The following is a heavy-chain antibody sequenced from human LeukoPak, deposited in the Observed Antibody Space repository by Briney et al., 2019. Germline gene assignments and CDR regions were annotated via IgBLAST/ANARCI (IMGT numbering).Heavy chain of an antibody. D-gene: IGHD4-17*01. CDR1: GFTVSSNY. CDR2: ISFDGRNK. V-gene: IGHV3-30*18. J-gene: IGHJ4*02. CDR3: VKDGHSVTIFDY. Sequence: PGGSLRLSCAASGFTVSSNYMSWVRQAPGKGLEWVAVISFDGRNKYFGDSVKGRFSISRDNSKNTLSLQMNSLRPEDTAVYYCVKDGHSVTIFDYWGRGTLDTVSS.